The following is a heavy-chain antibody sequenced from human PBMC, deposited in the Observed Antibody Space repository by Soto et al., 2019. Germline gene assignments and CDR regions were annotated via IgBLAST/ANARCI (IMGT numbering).Heavy chain of an antibody. CDR1: GYTFTSYG. CDR2: ISAYNGNT. Sequence: ASVKVSCKASGYTFTSYGISWVRQAPGQGLEWMGWISAYNGNTNYAQKLQGRVTMTTDTSTSTAYMELSSLRSEDTAVYYCARESPVSDSSAFDIWGQGTMVTVSS. V-gene: IGHV1-18*01. J-gene: IGHJ3*02. D-gene: IGHD3-22*01. CDR3: ARESPVSDSSAFDI.